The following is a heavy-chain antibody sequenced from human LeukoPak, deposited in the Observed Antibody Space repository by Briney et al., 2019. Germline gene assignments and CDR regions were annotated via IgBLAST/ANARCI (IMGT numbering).Heavy chain of an antibody. J-gene: IGHJ4*02. CDR2: IKQDGSEK. V-gene: IGHV3-7*05. CDR1: GFTFSIYW. Sequence: GGSLRLSCAASGFTFSIYWMSRVRQAPGKGLEWVANIKQDGSEKYYVDSVKGRFTISRDNANNSLYLQMNSLRAEDTAVYYCARGGDYLDFWGQGTLVTVSS. CDR3: ARGGDYLDF.